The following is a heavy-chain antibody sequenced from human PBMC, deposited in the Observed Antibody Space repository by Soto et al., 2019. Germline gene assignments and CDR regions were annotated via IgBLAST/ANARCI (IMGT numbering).Heavy chain of an antibody. CDR3: AKIFPPGYDILTGYFDY. D-gene: IGHD3-9*01. CDR1: GFTFSSYA. Sequence: HPGGSLRLSCAASGFTFSSYAMSWVRQAPGKGLEWVSAISGSGGSTYYADSVKGRFTISRDNSKNTLYLQMNSLRAEDTAVYYCAKIFPPGYDILTGYFDYWGQGTLVTVSS. CDR2: ISGSGGST. V-gene: IGHV3-23*01. J-gene: IGHJ4*02.